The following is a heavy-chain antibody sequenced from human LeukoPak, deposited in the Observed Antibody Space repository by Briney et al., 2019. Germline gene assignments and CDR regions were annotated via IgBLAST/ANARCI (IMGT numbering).Heavy chain of an antibody. D-gene: IGHD6-13*01. V-gene: IGHV3-23*01. CDR3: AKAHPAAGTVMDY. CDR1: GFTFSSYA. CDR2: ISGSGGST. J-gene: IGHJ4*02. Sequence: PGGSLRLSCAASGFTFSSYAMSWVRHAPGKGLGWVSAISGSGGSTYYADSVKGRFTISRDNSKNTLYLQMNSLRAEDTAVYYCAKAHPAAGTVMDYWGQGTLVTVSS.